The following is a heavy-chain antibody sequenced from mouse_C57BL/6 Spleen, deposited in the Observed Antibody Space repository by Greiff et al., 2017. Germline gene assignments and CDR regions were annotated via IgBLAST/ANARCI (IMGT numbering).Heavy chain of an antibody. CDR2: IDPEDGET. V-gene: IGHV14-2*01. CDR3: ARAKITTARGYFDV. CDR1: GFNIKDYY. J-gene: IGHJ1*03. Sequence: VQLQQSGAELVKPGASVKLSCTASGFNIKDYYMHWVKQRTEQGLEWIGRIDPEDGETKSAPKFPGKATITADTSSNTAYLQLSGLTSEDTAVYYCARAKITTARGYFDVWGTGTTVTVSS. D-gene: IGHD1-2*01.